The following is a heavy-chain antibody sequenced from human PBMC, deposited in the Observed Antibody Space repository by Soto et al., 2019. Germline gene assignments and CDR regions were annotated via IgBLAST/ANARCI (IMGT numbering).Heavy chain of an antibody. CDR2: ISSGAGT. J-gene: IGHJ4*02. Sequence: GGSLRLSCAASGFTFSSYAMSWVRQVPGKGLEWVSAISSGAGTYYVDSVKGRFTISRDNSKNTLYLQMNSLRVEDTAVYYCAKKVPGSNPLDSWGQGALVTVSS. D-gene: IGHD1-1*01. V-gene: IGHV3-23*01. CDR3: AKKVPGSNPLDS. CDR1: GFTFSSYA.